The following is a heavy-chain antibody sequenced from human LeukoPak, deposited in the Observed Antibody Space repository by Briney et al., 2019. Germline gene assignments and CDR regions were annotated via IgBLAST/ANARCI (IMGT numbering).Heavy chain of an antibody. CDR3: ARGPPPCSTNCYGYLEY. Sequence: GGSLRLSCAAYGFTVSGNYMSWVRQAPGKGLEWISLIYSGGDTYYPDSVRGRFTISRDNSRNTLFLQMNNLRVEDTAVYYCARGPPPCSTNCYGYLEYWGQGTLVTVSS. D-gene: IGHD2-2*01. CDR2: IYSGGDT. V-gene: IGHV3-53*01. J-gene: IGHJ4*02. CDR1: GFTVSGNY.